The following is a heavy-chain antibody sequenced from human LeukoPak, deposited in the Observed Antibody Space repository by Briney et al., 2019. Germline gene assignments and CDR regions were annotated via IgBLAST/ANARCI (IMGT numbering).Heavy chain of an antibody. CDR1: GFTFSDYY. V-gene: IGHV3-11*01. Sequence: PGGSLRLSCAASGFTFSDYYMSWIRQAPGKGLEWVSYISSSGSTIYYADSVKGRFTISRDNAKNSLYLQMNSLRAEGTAVYYCARDPLYSSGWFPDYWGQGTLVTVSS. D-gene: IGHD6-19*01. CDR2: ISSSGSTI. J-gene: IGHJ4*02. CDR3: ARDPLYSSGWFPDY.